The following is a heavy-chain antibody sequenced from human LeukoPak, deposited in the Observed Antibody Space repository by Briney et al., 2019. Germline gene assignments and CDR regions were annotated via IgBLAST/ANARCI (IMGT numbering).Heavy chain of an antibody. V-gene: IGHV1-8*02. CDR2: MNPNSGNA. D-gene: IGHD2-15*01. J-gene: IGHJ5*02. CDR1: GYTFTSYD. Sequence: GASVKVSCKASGYTFTSYDINWVRQATGQGLEWMGWMNPNSGNAAYAQKFQGRVTMTRNTSISTAYMELSSLRSEDTAVYYCARRLMYCSGGSCYSIWFDPWGQGTLVTVSS. CDR3: ARRLMYCSGGSCYSIWFDP.